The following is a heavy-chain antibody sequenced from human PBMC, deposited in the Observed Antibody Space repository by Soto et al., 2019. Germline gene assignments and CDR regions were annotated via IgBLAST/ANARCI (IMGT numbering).Heavy chain of an antibody. J-gene: IGHJ4*02. D-gene: IGHD3-22*01. Sequence: QVQLQQWGAGLLKPSETLSLTCAVYGGSFSGYYWSWIRQPPGKGLEWIGEINHSGSTNYNPSLKSRVTISVATSKNQFSLKLSSVTAADTAVYYCAREGGDYYYDSSGYLDYWGQGTLVTVSS. CDR2: INHSGST. CDR1: GGSFSGYY. V-gene: IGHV4-34*01. CDR3: AREGGDYYYDSSGYLDY.